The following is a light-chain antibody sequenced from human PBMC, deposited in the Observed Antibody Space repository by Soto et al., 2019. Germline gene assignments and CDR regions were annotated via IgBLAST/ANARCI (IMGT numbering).Light chain of an antibody. CDR3: QQRHMWPIT. CDR1: QSVGDSY. V-gene: IGKV3-11*01. Sequence: IVLTQSPGTLSLSSGERATLSCRASQSVGDSYLAWYQQKPGQPPRLLIYDASNRATGIPARFSGSGSGTDFTLTISSLEPEDFAVYYCQQRHMWPITFGQGTKVDIK. CDR2: DAS. J-gene: IGKJ1*01.